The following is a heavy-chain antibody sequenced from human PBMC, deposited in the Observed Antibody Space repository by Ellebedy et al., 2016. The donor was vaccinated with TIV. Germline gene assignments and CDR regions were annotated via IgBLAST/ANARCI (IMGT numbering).Heavy chain of an antibody. CDR2: IWYDGYNK. CDR1: GFSFRSYS. V-gene: IGHV3-33*08. Sequence: PGGSLRLSCAASGFSFRSYSMNWVRQAPGQGLEWVAVIWYDGYNKDYADSVKGRFTISRDNSKRTLYLEMKSLRVEDTAVYYCAREQSPYYEILTGSFDYWGQGALVTVSS. CDR3: AREQSPYYEILTGSFDY. J-gene: IGHJ4*02. D-gene: IGHD3-9*01.